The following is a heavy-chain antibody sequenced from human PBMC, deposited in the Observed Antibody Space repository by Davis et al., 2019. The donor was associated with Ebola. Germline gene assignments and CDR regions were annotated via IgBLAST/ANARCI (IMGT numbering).Heavy chain of an antibody. CDR3: AKENKSEQQLRYYYYGMDV. CDR2: ISGSGGST. CDR1: GFTFSSYE. Sequence: GESLKISCAASGFTFSSYEMNWVRQAPGKGLEWVSAISGSGGSTYYADSVKGRFTISRDNSKNTLYLQMNSLRAEDTAVYYCAKENKSEQQLRYYYYGMDVWGQGTTVTVSS. D-gene: IGHD6-13*01. J-gene: IGHJ6*02. V-gene: IGHV3-23*01.